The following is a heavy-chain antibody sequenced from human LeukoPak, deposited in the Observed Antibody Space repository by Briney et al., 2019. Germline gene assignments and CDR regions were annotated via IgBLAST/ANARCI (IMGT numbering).Heavy chain of an antibody. J-gene: IGHJ5*02. CDR2: FDPEDGES. CDR3: ATGATCHNWFDP. V-gene: IGHV1-24*01. CDR1: GYTLTELP. Sequence: GASVKVSCKVSGYTLTELPLDWVRQAPEKGLEWMCDFDPEDGESIHTQKFQGTVTMTEDASTDTAYMELSSLRSEDTVIYYCATGATCHNWFDPWGHETLVTVSS.